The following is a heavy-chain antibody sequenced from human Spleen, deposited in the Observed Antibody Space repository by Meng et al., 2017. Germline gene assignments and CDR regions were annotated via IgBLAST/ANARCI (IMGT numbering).Heavy chain of an antibody. CDR2: INPSGGST. CDR3: ARDLEKLWFRIDY. V-gene: IGHV1-46*01. D-gene: IGHD5-18*01. J-gene: IGHJ4*02. Sequence: ASVKVSCKASGYTFTSYYMHWVRQAPGQGLEWMGIINPSGGSTSYAQKFQGRVTMTTDTSTSTAYMELRSLRSDDTAVYYCARDLEKLWFRIDYWGQGTLVTVSS. CDR1: GYTFTSYY.